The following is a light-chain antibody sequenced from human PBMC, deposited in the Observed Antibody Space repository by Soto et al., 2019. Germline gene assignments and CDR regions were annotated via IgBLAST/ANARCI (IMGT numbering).Light chain of an antibody. J-gene: IGLJ1*01. V-gene: IGLV2-11*01. CDR3: CSYAGSYTHV. Sequence: QSVLTQPRSVSGSPGQSVTISCTGTSSDVGGYDFVSWFQQYPGKAPELIIYDVTKGPSGVPDRFSGSKSGNTASLTISGLQTDDEADYYCCSYAGSYTHVFGTGTKVTVL. CDR1: SSDVGGYDF. CDR2: DVT.